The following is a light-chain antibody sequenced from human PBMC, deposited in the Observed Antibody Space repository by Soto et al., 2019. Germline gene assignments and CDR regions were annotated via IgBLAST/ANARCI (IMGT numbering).Light chain of an antibody. V-gene: IGLV2-14*01. CDR3: TSYTSASTLV. CDR1: SDDIGANNY. J-gene: IGLJ2*01. CDR2: EAA. Sequence: QSALTQPASVSGSPGQSITISCTGTSDDIGANNYVSWYQHHPGKAPKILIYEAANRPSGISHRFSGSKSGSTASLTISGLQAEDEADYFCTSYTSASTLVFGGGTQLTVL.